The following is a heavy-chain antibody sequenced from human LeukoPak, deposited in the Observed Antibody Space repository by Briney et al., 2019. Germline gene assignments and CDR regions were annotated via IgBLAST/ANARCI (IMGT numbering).Heavy chain of an antibody. J-gene: IGHJ4*02. CDR2: IIPIFGTA. D-gene: IGHD6-6*01. V-gene: IGHV1-69*13. CDR1: GGTFSSYA. Sequence: SVKVSCKASGGTFSSYAISWVRQAPGQGLEWMGGIIPIFGTASYAQKFQGRVTITADESTSTAYMELSSLRSEDAAVYYCAIRWYSSSSDDYWGQGTLVTVSS. CDR3: AIRWYSSSSDDY.